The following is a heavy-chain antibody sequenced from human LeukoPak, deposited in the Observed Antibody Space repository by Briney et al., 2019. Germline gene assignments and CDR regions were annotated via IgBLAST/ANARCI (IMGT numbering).Heavy chain of an antibody. J-gene: IGHJ3*02. D-gene: IGHD2-2*01. V-gene: IGHV1-2*02. CDR2: INPNSGGT. CDR3: APADLDAFDI. Sequence: ASVKVSCKASGGTFSSYAISWVRQAPGQGLEWMGWINPNSGGTNYAQKFQGRVTMTRDTSISTAYMELSRLRSDDTAVYYCAPADLDAFDIWGQGTMVTVSS. CDR1: GGTFSSYA.